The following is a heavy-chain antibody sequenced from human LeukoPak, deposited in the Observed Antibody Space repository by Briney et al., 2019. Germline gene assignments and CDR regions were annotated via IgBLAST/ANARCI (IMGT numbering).Heavy chain of an antibody. D-gene: IGHD1-26*01. CDR1: GFTFSSYA. CDR3: AKDQNSGSYYPFFDY. CDR2: IYSGGST. V-gene: IGHV3-66*01. Sequence: GGSLRLSCAASGFTFSSYAMSWVRQAPGKGLEWVSVIYSGGSTYYADSVKGRFTISRDNSKNTLYLQMNSLRAEDTAVYYCAKDQNSGSYYPFFDYWGQGTLVTVSS. J-gene: IGHJ4*02.